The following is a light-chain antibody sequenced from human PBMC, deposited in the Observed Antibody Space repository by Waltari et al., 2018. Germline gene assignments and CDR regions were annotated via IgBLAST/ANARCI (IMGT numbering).Light chain of an antibody. CDR1: SRYIGGYDY. V-gene: IGLV2-14*03. J-gene: IGLJ2*01. CDR3: SSYTSISTSVI. Sequence: HSALTQPASVSGSPGQSITISCTGTSRYIGGYDYVSWYQQHPGKAPKLMIYDVSKRPSGVSNRFSASKSGDTASLTISGLQTEDEADYYCSSYTSISTSVIFGGGTKVTVL. CDR2: DVS.